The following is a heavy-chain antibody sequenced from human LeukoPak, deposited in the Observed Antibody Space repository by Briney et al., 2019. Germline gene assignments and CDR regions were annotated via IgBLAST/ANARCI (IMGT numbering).Heavy chain of an antibody. CDR2: VNHGGTT. J-gene: IGHJ3*02. V-gene: IGHV4-34*01. D-gene: IGHD6-13*01. CDR1: GESFSDYY. CDR3: AREASGYSSSWYVGAFDI. Sequence: SETLSLTCAVYGESFSDYYWSWIRQPPGRGLEWIGEVNHGGTTNYNPSLKSRVIMSVDTSKNQFSLKLSSMTAADTAVYYCAREASGYSSSWYVGAFDIWGQGTMVTVSS.